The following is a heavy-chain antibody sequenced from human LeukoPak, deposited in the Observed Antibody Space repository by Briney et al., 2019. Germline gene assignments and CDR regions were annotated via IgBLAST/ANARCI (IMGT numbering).Heavy chain of an antibody. CDR3: ARVSLGNEPGSPQNYYYYGMDV. CDR2: IIPIFGTA. CDR1: GYTFTSYY. V-gene: IGHV1-69*13. J-gene: IGHJ6*02. Sequence: EASVKVSCKASGYTFTSYYMHWVRQAPGQGLEWMGGIIPIFGTANYAQKFQGRVTITADESTSTAYMELSSLRSEDTAVYYCARVSLGNEPGSPQNYYYYGMDVWGQGTTVTVSS.